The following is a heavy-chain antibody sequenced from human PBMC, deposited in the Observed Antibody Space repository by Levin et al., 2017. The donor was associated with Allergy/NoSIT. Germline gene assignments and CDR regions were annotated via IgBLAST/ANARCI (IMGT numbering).Heavy chain of an antibody. Sequence: PSETLSLTCTVSGGSISSYYWSWIRQPPGKGLEWIGYIYYSGSTNYNPSLKSRVTISVDTSKNQFSLKLSSVTAADTAVYYCARESRYDILTGYWGEDAFDIWGQGTMVTVSS. D-gene: IGHD3-9*01. CDR1: GGSISSYY. V-gene: IGHV4-59*01. CDR2: IYYSGST. J-gene: IGHJ3*02. CDR3: ARESRYDILTGYWGEDAFDI.